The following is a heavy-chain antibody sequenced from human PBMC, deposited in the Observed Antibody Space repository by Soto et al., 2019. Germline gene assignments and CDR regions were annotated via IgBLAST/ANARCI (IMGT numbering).Heavy chain of an antibody. CDR2: IRGSLRYT. CDR1: GITFSDYY. CDR3: AREGDSGTYYYDY. D-gene: IGHD5-12*01. J-gene: IGHJ4*02. V-gene: IGHV3-11*06. Sequence: QVQLVESGGGLVKPGGSLRLSCTVSGITFSDYYMSWIRQAPGKGLEWLSYIRGSLRYTNYADSVKGRFTISRDKAKNSLYMQMNSLRAEDTAVYYCAREGDSGTYYYDYWGQGTLVTVSS.